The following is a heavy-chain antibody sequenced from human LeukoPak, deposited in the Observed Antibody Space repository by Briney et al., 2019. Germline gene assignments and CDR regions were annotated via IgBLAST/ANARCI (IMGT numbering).Heavy chain of an antibody. CDR1: GGSITTYDWS. CDR3: ARHRPTGGAGSYYRSFDY. CDR2: TYYTGSP. V-gene: IGHV4-39*01. J-gene: IGHJ4*02. Sequence: PSETLSLTCTVSGGSITTYDWSWRWVRQPPGRGLEWIGTTYYTGSPNYNPSLKSRVTISVDTSKNQFSLRLNSVTAADMAVYYCARHRPTGGAGSYYRSFDYWGQGTLVTVSS. D-gene: IGHD3-10*01.